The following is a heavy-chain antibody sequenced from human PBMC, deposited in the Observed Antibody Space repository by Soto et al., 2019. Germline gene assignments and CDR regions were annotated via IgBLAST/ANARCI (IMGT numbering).Heavy chain of an antibody. CDR1: GGTFSSYA. V-gene: IGHV1-69*01. D-gene: IGHD3-22*01. CDR3: ARVGPMTEGAFDI. Sequence: QVQLVQSGAEVKKPGSSVKVSCKASGGTFSSYAISWVRQAPGQGLEWMGGIIPIFGTANYAQKFQGRVTITADESTSTAYIELGSLRSEDTAVYYCARVGPMTEGAFDIWGQGTMVTVSS. J-gene: IGHJ3*02. CDR2: IIPIFGTA.